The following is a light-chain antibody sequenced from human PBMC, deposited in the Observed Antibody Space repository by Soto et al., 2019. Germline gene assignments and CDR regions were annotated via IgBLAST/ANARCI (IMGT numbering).Light chain of an antibody. CDR1: QSVGTR. Sequence: EILLTQSPNSLSLSPGEIATLSCRAAQSVGTRLAWYQHKTGQAPRLLIYGASSRATGIPDRVSGSGSGTDFTLTISCLQSEDFATYYCQQYYSYPITFGQGTRLENK. J-gene: IGKJ5*01. CDR2: GAS. V-gene: IGKV3D-15*01. CDR3: QQYYSYPIT.